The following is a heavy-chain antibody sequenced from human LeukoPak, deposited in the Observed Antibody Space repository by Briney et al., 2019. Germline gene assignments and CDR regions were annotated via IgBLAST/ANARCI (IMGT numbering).Heavy chain of an antibody. D-gene: IGHD3-10*01. V-gene: IGHV3-21*01. CDR1: GFTFSSYS. J-gene: IGHJ3*02. Sequence: GGSLRLSCAASGFTFSSYSMNWVRQAPGKGLEWVSSISSSSSYIYYADSVKGRFTISRDNAKNSLYLQMNSLRAEDTAVYYCARDFRTMVRGVIITYNAFDIWGQGTMVTVSS. CDR3: ARDFRTMVRGVIITYNAFDI. CDR2: ISSSSSYI.